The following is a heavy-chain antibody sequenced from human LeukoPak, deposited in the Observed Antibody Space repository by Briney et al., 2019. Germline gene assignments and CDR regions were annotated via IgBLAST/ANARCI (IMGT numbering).Heavy chain of an antibody. CDR3: ARLEAANPHYGMDV. J-gene: IGHJ6*02. D-gene: IGHD6-13*01. CDR1: GFTFSSYA. V-gene: IGHV3-23*01. Sequence: GGSLRLSCAASGFTFSSYAMSWVRQAPGKGLEWVSAISGSGGSTYYADSVKGRFTISRDNAKKSLYLQMNSLRDEDTAIYYCARLEAANPHYGMDVWGQGTTVTVSS. CDR2: ISGSGGST.